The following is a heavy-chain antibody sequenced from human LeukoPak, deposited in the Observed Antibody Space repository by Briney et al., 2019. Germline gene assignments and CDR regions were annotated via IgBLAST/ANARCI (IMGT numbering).Heavy chain of an antibody. Sequence: PSETLSLTCTVSGXSISSSSYYWGWIRQPPGKGLQWIGTFYNSGITYFNPSLKSRVTMSIDTSKNQFSLKVTSVTAADTAVYYCARRSITGWFDPWGQGTLVTVSS. D-gene: IGHD2-2*01. CDR1: GXSISSSSYY. CDR2: FYNSGIT. V-gene: IGHV4-39*01. CDR3: ARRSITGWFDP. J-gene: IGHJ5*02.